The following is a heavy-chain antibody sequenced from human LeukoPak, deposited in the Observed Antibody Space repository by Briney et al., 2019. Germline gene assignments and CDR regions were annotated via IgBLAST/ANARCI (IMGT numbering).Heavy chain of an antibody. D-gene: IGHD6-6*01. J-gene: IGHJ5*02. CDR2: INPNSGGT. V-gene: IGHV1-2*02. CDR3: ARAPSIAALPPFAP. Sequence: ASVKVSCKASGYTFTGYYMHWVRQAPGQGLEWMGWINPNSGGTNYAQKFQGRVTMTRDTSISTAYMELSRLRSDDTAVYYCARAPSIAALPPFAPWGQGTLVTVSS. CDR1: GYTFTGYY.